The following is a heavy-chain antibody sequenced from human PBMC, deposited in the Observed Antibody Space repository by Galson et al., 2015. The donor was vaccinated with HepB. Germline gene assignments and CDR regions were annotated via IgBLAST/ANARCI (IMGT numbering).Heavy chain of an antibody. J-gene: IGHJ5*02. V-gene: IGHV1-18*01. CDR2: ISAYKGYT. Sequence: SVKVSCKASGYTFTSFSIAWVRQAPGQGLKWMGWISAYKGYTDYAQNLQGRVTMTTDTSTSTAYMELRSLRSDDTAVYYCARGGLVVVVGATQGNWFDPWGQGTLVTVSS. D-gene: IGHD2-15*01. CDR1: GYTFTSFS. CDR3: ARGGLVVVVGATQGNWFDP.